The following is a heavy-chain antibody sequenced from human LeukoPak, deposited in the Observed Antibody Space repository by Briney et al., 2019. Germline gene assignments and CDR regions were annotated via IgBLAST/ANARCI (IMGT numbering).Heavy chain of an antibody. CDR1: GFTFSTYS. J-gene: IGHJ4*02. Sequence: GGSLRLSCAASGFTFSTYSMNWVRQAPGKGLEWVSSISSSSTYIYYADSVKGRFTISRDNAKNSLYLQMNSLRAEDMAVYYCARFPQKDNPPIFGVITEDYWGQGTLVTVSP. CDR2: ISSSSTYI. V-gene: IGHV3-21*01. D-gene: IGHD3-3*01. CDR3: ARFPQKDNPPIFGVITEDY.